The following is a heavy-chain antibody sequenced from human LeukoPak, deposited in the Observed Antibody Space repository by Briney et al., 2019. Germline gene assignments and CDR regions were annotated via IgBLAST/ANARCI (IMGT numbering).Heavy chain of an antibody. V-gene: IGHV4-34*01. CDR3: ARGGGYNWFDP. Sequence: SETLSLTCAVYGGSFSGYYWSWIRQPPGKGLEWIGEINHSGSTNYNPSLKSRVTISVDTSKNQFSLKLSSVTAADTAVYYCARGGGYNWFDPWGQGTLVTVTS. D-gene: IGHD3-16*01. J-gene: IGHJ5*02. CDR1: GGSFSGYY. CDR2: INHSGST.